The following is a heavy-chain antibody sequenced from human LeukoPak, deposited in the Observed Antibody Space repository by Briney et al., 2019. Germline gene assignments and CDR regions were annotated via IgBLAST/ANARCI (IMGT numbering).Heavy chain of an antibody. V-gene: IGHV1-24*01. Sequence: ASVKVSCKVSGYTLAELSMHWVRQAPGKGLEWMGGFDPEDGETIYAQKFQGRVTMTEDTSTDTAYMELSSLRSEDTAVYYCATGQPRRWLVLPLSLNWFDPWGQGTLVTVSS. CDR2: FDPEDGET. CDR3: ATGQPRRWLVLPLSLNWFDP. CDR1: GYTLAELS. J-gene: IGHJ5*02. D-gene: IGHD6-19*01.